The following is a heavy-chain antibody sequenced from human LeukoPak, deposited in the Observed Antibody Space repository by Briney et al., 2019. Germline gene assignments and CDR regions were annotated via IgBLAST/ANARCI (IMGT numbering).Heavy chain of an antibody. CDR1: GYTYSDYG. V-gene: IGHV1-18*01. CDR3: ARSMVRAVTQVASDY. J-gene: IGHJ4*02. CDR2: ISTYNGNT. D-gene: IGHD3-10*01. Sequence: ASVKVSCKASGYTYSDYGISWVRQAPGQGLEWMGWISTYNGNTIYAEKLQGRVTMTTDTSTSSAYMELRSLRSDDTAVYYCARSMVRAVTQVASDYWGQGTLVTVSS.